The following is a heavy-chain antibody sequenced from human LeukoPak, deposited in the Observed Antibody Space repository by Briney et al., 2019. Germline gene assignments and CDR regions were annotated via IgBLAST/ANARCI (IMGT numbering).Heavy chain of an antibody. V-gene: IGHV4-59*08. CDR1: GGSISSYY. Sequence: PSETLSLTCTVSGGSISSYYWSWIRQPPGKGLEWIGYFYYSGSTNYNPSLKSRSTISVDTSKNQFSLKLSPVTAADTAVYYCARHQFRRNYYESSGSAFDIWGQGTMVTVSS. D-gene: IGHD3-22*01. J-gene: IGHJ3*02. CDR2: FYYSGST. CDR3: ARHQFRRNYYESSGSAFDI.